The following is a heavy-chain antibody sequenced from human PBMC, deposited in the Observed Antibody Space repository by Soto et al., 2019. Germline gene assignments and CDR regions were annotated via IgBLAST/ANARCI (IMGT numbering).Heavy chain of an antibody. J-gene: IGHJ4*02. CDR2: IYYSGST. CDR3: ARDSGYYYGSGSPYYFDY. V-gene: IGHV4-59*01. D-gene: IGHD3-10*01. CDR1: GGSISSYY. Sequence: SETLSLTCTVSGGSISSYYWSWIRQPPGKGLEWIGYIYYSGSTNYNPSLKSRVTISVDTSKNQFSLKLSSVTAADTAVYYCARDSGYYYGSGSPYYFDYWGQGTLVTVSS.